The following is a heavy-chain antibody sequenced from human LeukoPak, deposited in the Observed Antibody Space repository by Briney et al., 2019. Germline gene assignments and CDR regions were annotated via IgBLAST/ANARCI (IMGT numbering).Heavy chain of an antibody. V-gene: IGHV3-21*04. Sequence: GGSLRLSCAASGFTFSSYSMTWVRQAPGKGLEWVSSISSSRSYINYADSVKGRFTISRDNAKMILYLQMNSLRAEDTAVYFCARGRSMDFWGQGTLVTVSS. CDR3: ARGRSMDF. D-gene: IGHD2-2*01. CDR2: ISSSRSYI. CDR1: GFTFSSYS. J-gene: IGHJ4*02.